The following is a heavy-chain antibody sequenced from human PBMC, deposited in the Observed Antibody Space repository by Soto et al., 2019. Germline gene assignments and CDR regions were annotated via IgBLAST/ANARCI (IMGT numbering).Heavy chain of an antibody. Sequence: GGSLRLSCAASGFTFSSYWMHWVRQAPGKGLVWVSRINSDGSSTSYADSVKGRFTISRDNAKNTLYLQMNSLRAEDTAVYYCARASRLWYGDYAFNYWGQGTLVTVSS. CDR1: GFTFSSYW. D-gene: IGHD4-17*01. CDR3: ARASRLWYGDYAFNY. J-gene: IGHJ4*02. CDR2: INSDGSST. V-gene: IGHV3-74*01.